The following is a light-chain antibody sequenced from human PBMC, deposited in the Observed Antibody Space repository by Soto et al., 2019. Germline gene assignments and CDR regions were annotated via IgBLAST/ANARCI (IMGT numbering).Light chain of an antibody. J-gene: IGLJ1*01. CDR1: SSDVGGYNY. V-gene: IGLV2-14*01. CDR3: KSYTSKSTGV. CDR2: EVS. Sequence: QSALTQPASVSGSPGQSITISCTGTSSDVGGYNYVSWYQQHPGKAPKLIIYEVSNRPSGVSNRFSGSTSGNTASLTISGLQAEDEDDYYCKSYTSKSTGVFGTGTKLTVL.